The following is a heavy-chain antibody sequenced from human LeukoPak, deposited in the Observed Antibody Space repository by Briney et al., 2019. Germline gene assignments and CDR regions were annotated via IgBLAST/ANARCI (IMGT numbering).Heavy chain of an antibody. V-gene: IGHV1-69*13. J-gene: IGHJ6*03. CDR1: GGTFTSYA. Sequence: ASVKVSCKASGGTFTSYAISWVRQAPGQGLEWMGGIIPIFGTANYAQKFQGRVTTTADESTSTAYMELSSLRPDDTAVYYCAWWCSSWPYYYYYYMYVWGKGTTVTGSS. CDR2: IIPIFGTA. CDR3: AWWCSSWPYYYYYYMYV. D-gene: IGHD6-13*01.